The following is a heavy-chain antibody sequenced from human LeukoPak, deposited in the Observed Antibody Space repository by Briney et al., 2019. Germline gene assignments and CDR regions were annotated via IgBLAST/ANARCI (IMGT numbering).Heavy chain of an antibody. CDR1: GFTVSSNY. CDR3: ARGLLGAPTSYFDY. D-gene: IGHD1-26*01. Sequence: GGSLRLSCAASGFTVSSNYMSWVRQAPGKGLEWVAVITYDGSNKYYADSVKGRFTISRDNSKNTLYLQMNSLRAEDTAVYYCARGLLGAPTSYFDYWGQGTLVTVSS. V-gene: IGHV3-30-3*01. CDR2: ITYDGSNK. J-gene: IGHJ4*02.